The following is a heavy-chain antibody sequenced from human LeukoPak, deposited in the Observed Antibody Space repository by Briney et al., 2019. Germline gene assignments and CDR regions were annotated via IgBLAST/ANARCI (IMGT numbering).Heavy chain of an antibody. CDR3: ARKQQLVPWYFDY. CDR2: IKQDGSEK. J-gene: IGHJ4*02. D-gene: IGHD6-13*01. CDR1: GFTFSSYW. V-gene: IGHV3-7*01. Sequence: GGSLRLSCAASGFTFSSYWMSWVRQAPGKGLEWVANIKQDGSEKYYVDSVRGRFTISRDNAKNSLYLQMNSLRAEDTAVYYCARKQQLVPWYFDYWGQRTLVTVSS.